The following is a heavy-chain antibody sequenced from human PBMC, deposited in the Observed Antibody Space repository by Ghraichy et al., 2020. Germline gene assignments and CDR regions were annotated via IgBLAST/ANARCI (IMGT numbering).Heavy chain of an antibody. CDR1: GFTFSSYA. D-gene: IGHD4-23*01. CDR2: ISGSGGST. CDR3: AKENIRIDYGGNSNDPKGYPDQDDY. J-gene: IGHJ4*02. V-gene: IGHV3-23*01. Sequence: GGSLRLSCAASGFTFSSYAMSWVRQAPGKGLEWVSAISGSGGSTYYADSVKGRFTISRDNSKNTLYLQMNSLRAEDTAVYYCAKENIRIDYGGNSNDPKGYPDQDDYWGQGTLVTVSS.